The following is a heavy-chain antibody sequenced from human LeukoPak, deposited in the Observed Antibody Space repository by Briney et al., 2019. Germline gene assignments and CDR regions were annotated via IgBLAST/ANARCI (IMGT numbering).Heavy chain of an antibody. J-gene: IGHJ2*01. CDR1: GIIFSNYA. Sequence: TGGSLRLSCAASGIIFSNYAMHWIRQCPGKGLECISTISSDGGSTYYANSVKGRFTISRDNSKNTLYLQMGSLRAEDMAVYYCARGRQGAKTRYFDLWGRGTRVTVSS. CDR3: ARGRQGAKTRYFDL. CDR2: ISSDGGST. V-gene: IGHV3-64*01. D-gene: IGHD1-26*01.